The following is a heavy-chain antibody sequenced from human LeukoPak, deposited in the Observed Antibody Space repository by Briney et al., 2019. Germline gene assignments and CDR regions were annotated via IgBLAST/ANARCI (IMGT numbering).Heavy chain of an antibody. D-gene: IGHD2-15*01. CDR3: TRVAYCSGGACSFDP. CDR1: GFTFGDYA. CDR2: IRAKAYGGTT. J-gene: IGHJ5*02. V-gene: IGHV3-49*04. Sequence: SGRSLRLSCTASGFTFGDYAMNWVRQAPGKGLESVGFIRAKAYGGTTEYAASVKGRFTISRDDSKSIAYLQMNSLKTEDTAVYYCTRVAYCSGGACSFDPWGQGTLVTVSS.